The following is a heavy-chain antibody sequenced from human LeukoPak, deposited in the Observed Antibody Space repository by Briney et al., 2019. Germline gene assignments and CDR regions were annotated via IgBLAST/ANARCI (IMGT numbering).Heavy chain of an antibody. D-gene: IGHD5-18*01. Sequence: SETLSLTCTVSGGSISSYYWSWIRQPPGKGLEWIGYIYYSGSTKYNPSLRSRVTMLVHTSKNQFSLRLTSVTAADTAVYYCARVVLDTATPFDYWGQGTLVTVSS. CDR3: ARVVLDTATPFDY. V-gene: IGHV4-59*01. CDR2: IYYSGST. CDR1: GGSISSYY. J-gene: IGHJ4*02.